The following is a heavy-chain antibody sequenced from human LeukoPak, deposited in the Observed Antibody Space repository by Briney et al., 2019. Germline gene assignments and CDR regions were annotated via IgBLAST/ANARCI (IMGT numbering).Heavy chain of an antibody. J-gene: IGHJ4*02. Sequence: GASVKVSCKASGYTFTSYGIRWVRQAPGQGLEWMGWISAYNGNTNYAQKLQGRVTMTTDTSTSTAYMELRSLRSDDTAVYYCARDRVWDSSGYYDYWGQGTLVTVSS. CDR1: GYTFTSYG. CDR2: ISAYNGNT. CDR3: ARDRVWDSSGYYDY. D-gene: IGHD3-22*01. V-gene: IGHV1-18*01.